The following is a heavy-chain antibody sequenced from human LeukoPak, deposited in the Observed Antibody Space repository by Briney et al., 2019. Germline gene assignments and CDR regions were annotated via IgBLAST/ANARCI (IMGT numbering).Heavy chain of an antibody. CDR3: ARVGADGYNFLPNDAFDI. V-gene: IGHV1-46*01. CDR2: INPSGGST. CDR1: GYTFTSYY. D-gene: IGHD5-24*01. Sequence: VASVKVSCKASGYTFTSYYMHWVRQAPGQGLEWMGIINPSGGSTSYAQKFQGRVTMTRDTSTSTVYMELSSLRSEDTAVYYCARVGADGYNFLPNDAFDIWGQGTMVTVSS. J-gene: IGHJ3*02.